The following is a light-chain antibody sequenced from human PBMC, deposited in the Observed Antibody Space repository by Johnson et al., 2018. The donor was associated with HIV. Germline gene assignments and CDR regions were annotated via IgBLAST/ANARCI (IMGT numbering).Light chain of an antibody. CDR1: SSNIGNNY. CDR2: DNN. Sequence: QPVLTQPPSVSAAPGQKVTISCSGSSSNIGNNYVSWYQQLPGTAPKLLIYDNNKRPSGIPDRFSGSKSGTSATLGITGLQTGDEAEYYCGTWDSSLSVGGVFGTVTKVTVL. CDR3: GTWDSSLSVGGV. V-gene: IGLV1-51*01. J-gene: IGLJ1*01.